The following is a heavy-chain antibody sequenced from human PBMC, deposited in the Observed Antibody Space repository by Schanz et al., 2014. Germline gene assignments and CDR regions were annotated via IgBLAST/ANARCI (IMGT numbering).Heavy chain of an antibody. Sequence: QVQLVQSGAEVKKPGASVRVSCKASGYTFTTYAMSWVRQAPGQGLEWVGWISVYTGNTKYGQKVQGRVTMTADTSTNTAYMERRSLRSDDTAVYYCARSAGRDFWSGYYTRFDYWGQGTLVTVSS. CDR2: ISVYTGNT. CDR1: GYTFTTYA. D-gene: IGHD3-3*01. CDR3: ARSAGRDFWSGYYTRFDY. V-gene: IGHV1-18*01. J-gene: IGHJ4*02.